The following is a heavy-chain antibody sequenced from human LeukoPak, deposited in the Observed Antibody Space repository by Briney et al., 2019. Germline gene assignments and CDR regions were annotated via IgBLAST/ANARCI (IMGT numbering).Heavy chain of an antibody. CDR2: ISGYNGNT. J-gene: IGHJ4*02. CDR1: GYTLTNYG. CDR3: ARVEGRYSGYLDY. D-gene: IGHD1-26*01. V-gene: IGHV1-18*01. Sequence: ASVKVSCKAFGYTLTNYGISWVRQAPGQGLEWMGWISGYNGNTNYAQKLQGRVTMTTDTSTSTVYMELRSLRSDDTAVYYCARVEGRYSGYLDYWGQGTLVTVSS.